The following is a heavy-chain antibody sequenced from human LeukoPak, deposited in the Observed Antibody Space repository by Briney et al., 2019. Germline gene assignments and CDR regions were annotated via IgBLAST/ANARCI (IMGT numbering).Heavy chain of an antibody. CDR1: GGSISSGGYS. J-gene: IGHJ4*02. CDR2: IYHSGST. V-gene: IGHV4-30-2*01. Sequence: SQTLSLTCAVSGGSISSGGYSWSWIRQPPGKGLEWIGYIYHSGSTYYNPSLKSRVTISVDRSKNQFPLKLSSVTAADTAVYYCARAPVYYDSSGYPFGFDYWGQGTLVTVSS. D-gene: IGHD3-22*01. CDR3: ARAPVYYDSSGYPFGFDY.